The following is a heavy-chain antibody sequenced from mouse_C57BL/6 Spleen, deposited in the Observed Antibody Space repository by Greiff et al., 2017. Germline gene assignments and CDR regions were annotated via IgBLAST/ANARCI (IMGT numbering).Heavy chain of an antibody. V-gene: IGHV3-6*01. J-gene: IGHJ4*01. CDR1: GYSITSGYY. CDR2: ISYDGSN. D-gene: IGHD6-2*01. Sequence: ESGPGLVKPSQSLSLTCSVTGYSITSGYYWNWIRQFPGNKLEWMGYISYDGSNNYNPSLKNRISITRDTSKNQFFLKLNSVTTEDTATYYCAREGSLLAMDYWGQGTSVTVSS. CDR3: AREGSLLAMDY.